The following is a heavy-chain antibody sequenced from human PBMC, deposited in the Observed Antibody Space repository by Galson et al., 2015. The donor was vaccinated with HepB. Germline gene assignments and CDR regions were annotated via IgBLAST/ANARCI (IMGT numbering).Heavy chain of an antibody. CDR3: ARISGYMPTYYFDY. V-gene: IGHV4-59*01. Sequence: TLSLTCTVSGGPISSYYWSWIRQPPGKGLEWIGYIYYSGSTNYNPSLKSRVTISVDTSKNQFSLKLSSVTAADTAVYYCARISGYMPTYYFDYWGQGTLVTVSS. CDR2: IYYSGST. J-gene: IGHJ4*02. D-gene: IGHD3-22*01. CDR1: GGPISSYY.